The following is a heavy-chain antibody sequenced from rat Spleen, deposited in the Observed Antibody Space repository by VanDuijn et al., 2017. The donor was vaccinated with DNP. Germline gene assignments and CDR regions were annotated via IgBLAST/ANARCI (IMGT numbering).Heavy chain of an antibody. V-gene: IGHV3-1*01. Sequence: EVQLQESGPGLVKPSQSLSLTCSVTGYSITSNYWAWIRQFPGNKMEWMGYISYSGSTGYNPSLKSLISITRDTSKNQFFLQLTSVTTEDTATYYCARSGTYYGYNSVGYYVMDAWGQGASVTVSS. CDR2: ISYSGST. CDR1: GYSITSNY. CDR3: ARSGTYYGYNSVGYYVMDA. D-gene: IGHD1-9*01. J-gene: IGHJ4*01.